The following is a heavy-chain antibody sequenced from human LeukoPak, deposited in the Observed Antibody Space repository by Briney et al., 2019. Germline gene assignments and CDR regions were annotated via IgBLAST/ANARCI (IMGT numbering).Heavy chain of an antibody. D-gene: IGHD5-18*01. CDR1: GFTFSSYS. Sequence: PGGSLRLSCAASGFTFSSYSMNWVRQAPGKGLEWVSYISGSSSTIYYADSVKGRFTISRDNAKDSLYLQMNSLRAEDTAVYYCARVRSGYSHENYFDYWGQGTLVTVSS. V-gene: IGHV3-48*04. CDR3: ARVRSGYSHENYFDY. CDR2: ISGSSSTI. J-gene: IGHJ4*02.